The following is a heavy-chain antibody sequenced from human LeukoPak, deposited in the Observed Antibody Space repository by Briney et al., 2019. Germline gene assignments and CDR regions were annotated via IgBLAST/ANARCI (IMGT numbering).Heavy chain of an antibody. J-gene: IGHJ4*02. V-gene: IGHV3-48*01. D-gene: IGHD5-24*01. CDR1: GFTFSDYS. CDR3: TRDYKYAFDN. Sequence: PGGSLRLSCAASGFTFSDYSMNWVRQAPGKGLEWISYIGIDSGNTNYADSVKGRFTISGYKAKNSLYLQMNRLRVEDTAVYYCTRDYKYAFDNWGQGTLVTVSS. CDR2: IGIDSGNT.